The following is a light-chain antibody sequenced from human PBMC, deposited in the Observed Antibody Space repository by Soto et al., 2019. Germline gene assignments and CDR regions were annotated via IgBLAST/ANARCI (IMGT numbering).Light chain of an antibody. V-gene: IGKV3-20*01. CDR1: QIVISTY. J-gene: IGKJ2*01. CDR3: QQFGSSPTT. Sequence: IVLTQSPGTLSLSPGERATLSCRASQIVISTYLAWYQQQPGQAPRLLLYGASNRATGIPDRFSGSGSGTDFTLTITRLEPEDFAVYFCQQFGSSPTTFGQGTKLDIK. CDR2: GAS.